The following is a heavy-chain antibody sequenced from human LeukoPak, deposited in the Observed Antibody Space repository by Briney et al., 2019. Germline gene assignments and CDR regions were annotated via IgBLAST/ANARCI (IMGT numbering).Heavy chain of an antibody. CDR1: GDSISTYY. Sequence: SETLSLTCTVSGDSISTYYWSWIRQPPGKGLEWIGYIHYSGSTNYNPSLRSRVTISVDTSKNQFSLKLSSATAADTAVYYCAREIIYSSGWYHFDYWGQGTLVTVSS. CDR3: AREIIYSSGWYHFDY. J-gene: IGHJ4*02. CDR2: IHYSGST. V-gene: IGHV4-59*12. D-gene: IGHD6-19*01.